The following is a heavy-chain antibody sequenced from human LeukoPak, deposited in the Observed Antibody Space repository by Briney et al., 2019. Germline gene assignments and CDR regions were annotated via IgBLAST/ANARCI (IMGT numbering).Heavy chain of an antibody. J-gene: IGHJ4*02. CDR3: AKDSRILLGSTFDY. Sequence: PGGSLRLSCAASGFTFNDYYMSWIRQAPGKGLEWVSYISHTGTTIDYADSVKGRFTISRDNAKTSLYLQMNSLRAEDTAVYYCAKDSRILLGSTFDYWGQGTLVTVSS. CDR2: ISHTGTTI. D-gene: IGHD1-26*01. CDR1: GFTFNDYY. V-gene: IGHV3-11*01.